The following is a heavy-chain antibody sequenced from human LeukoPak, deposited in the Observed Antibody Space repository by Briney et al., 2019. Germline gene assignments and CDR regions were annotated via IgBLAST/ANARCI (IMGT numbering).Heavy chain of an antibody. CDR3: ASRGFGGLDY. Sequence: PSETLSLTCAVSGGSISSSNWWTWVRQPPGKGLEWIGEIYHSGSTNYNPSLKSRVTISVDRSKNQFSLKLTSVTAADTAVYYCASRGFGGLDYWGQGTLVTVSS. CDR2: IYHSGST. D-gene: IGHD5-12*01. J-gene: IGHJ4*02. V-gene: IGHV4-4*02. CDR1: GGSISSSNW.